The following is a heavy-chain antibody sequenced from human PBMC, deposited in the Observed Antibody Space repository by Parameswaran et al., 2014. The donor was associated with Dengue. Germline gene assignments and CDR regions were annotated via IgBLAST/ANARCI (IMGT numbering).Heavy chain of an antibody. Sequence: WVRQAPGQGLEWMGWINPNSGGTNYAQKFQGRVTMARDTSISTAYMELSRLRSDDTAVYYCARDPGYYFDYWGQGTLVTVSS. CDR3: ARDPGYYFDY. CDR2: INPNSGGT. J-gene: IGHJ4*02. V-gene: IGHV1-2*02.